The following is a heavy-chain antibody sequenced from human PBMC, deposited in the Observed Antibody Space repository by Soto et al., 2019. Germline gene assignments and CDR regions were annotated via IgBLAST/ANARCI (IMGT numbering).Heavy chain of an antibody. CDR2: IWYDGSNE. V-gene: IGHV3-33*01. CDR3: AREIPERTNWFDP. D-gene: IGHD2-21*01. CDR1: GFTFSSYG. J-gene: IGHJ5*02. Sequence: PGGSLRLSCAASGFTFSSYGMHWVRQPPGKGLEWVAVIWYDGSNEYYADSVKGRFTISRDNSKNTLYLQMNSLRAEDTAVYYCAREIPERTNWFDPWGQGTLVTVSS.